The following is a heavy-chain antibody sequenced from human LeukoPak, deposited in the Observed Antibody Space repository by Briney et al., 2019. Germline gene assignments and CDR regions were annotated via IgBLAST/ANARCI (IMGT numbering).Heavy chain of an antibody. CDR1: GFTFSSYW. CDR2: IKQDGSEK. Sequence: GGSLRLXCAASGFTFSSYWMSWVRQAPGKGLEWVANIKQDGSEKYYVDSVKGRFTISRDNAKNSLYLQMNSLRAEDTAVYYCARDVLLWFGELSWGHDAFDIWGQGTMVTVSS. CDR3: ARDVLLWFGELSWGHDAFDI. D-gene: IGHD3-10*01. V-gene: IGHV3-7*01. J-gene: IGHJ3*02.